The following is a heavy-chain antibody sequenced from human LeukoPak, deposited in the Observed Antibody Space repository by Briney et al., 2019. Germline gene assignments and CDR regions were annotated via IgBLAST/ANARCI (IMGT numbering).Heavy chain of an antibody. D-gene: IGHD1-14*01. Sequence: PGGSLRLSCAASGFTFSSYWMSWIRQSPGKGLEWIGYIYYTGNTDSNPSLNSRVTVSLDTSRNQFSLKLTSVTVADTAIYYCARHEPLGRGAWDYWGQGILVTVSP. CDR2: IYYTGNT. V-gene: IGHV4-59*08. J-gene: IGHJ4*02. CDR3: ARHEPLGRGAWDY. CDR1: GFTFSSYW.